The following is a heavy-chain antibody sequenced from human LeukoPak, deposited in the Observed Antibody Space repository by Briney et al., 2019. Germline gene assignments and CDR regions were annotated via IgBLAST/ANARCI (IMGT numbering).Heavy chain of an antibody. J-gene: IGHJ4*02. CDR1: GFTFSSYW. CDR3: ARDRGQYSSGYYDY. Sequence: GGSLRLSCAASGFTFSSYWMSWVRQAPGKGLEWAANIKQDGSEKYYVDSVKGRFTISRDNAKNSLYLQMNSLRAEDTAVYYCARDRGQYSSGYYDYWGQGTLVTVSS. D-gene: IGHD3-22*01. CDR2: IKQDGSEK. V-gene: IGHV3-7*05.